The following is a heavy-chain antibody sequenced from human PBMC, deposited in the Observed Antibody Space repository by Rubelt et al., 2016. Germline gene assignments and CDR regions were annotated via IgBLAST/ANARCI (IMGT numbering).Heavy chain of an antibody. J-gene: IGHJ4*02. V-gene: IGHV3-23*01. CDR2: ISDSGGIT. CDR3: AKDQGSTCYSGIDY. D-gene: IGHD2-21*02. Sequence: GKGLEWVSTISDSGGITYYGDSVKGRFTISRDNSKNTLYLQMNSLRAEDTAVYYCAKDQGSTCYSGIDYWGQGTLVTVSS.